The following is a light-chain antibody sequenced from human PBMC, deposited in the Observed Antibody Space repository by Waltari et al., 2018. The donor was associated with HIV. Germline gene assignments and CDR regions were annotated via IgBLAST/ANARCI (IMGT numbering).Light chain of an antibody. CDR1: GSTITRNY. CDR3: AAWDDTLKVYV. J-gene: IGLJ1*01. CDR2: NDD. V-gene: IGLV1-44*01. Sequence: QSVLAQPPSVSGAPGQGVTISCSGSGSTITRNYVTWYQQLPVTAPRVLIYNDDQRPSGVPARFSGSKAGTTASLAISGLQSEDEADYYCAAWDDTLKVYVFGTGTKVTVL.